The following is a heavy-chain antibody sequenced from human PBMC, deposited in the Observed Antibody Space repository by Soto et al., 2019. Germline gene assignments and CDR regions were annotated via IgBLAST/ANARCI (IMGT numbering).Heavy chain of an antibody. J-gene: IGHJ4*02. CDR1: GFTFNNYA. CDR2: TSHDGRNK. CDR3: ARDPSIAADYYFDY. V-gene: IGHV3-30*04. D-gene: IGHD6-6*01. Sequence: GGSLRLSCAASGFTFNNYAMHWVRQAPGKGLEWVAVTSHDGRNKCYADSVKGRFTFSRDNSKNTLYLQMNSLRAEDTAVFYCARDPSIAADYYFDYWGQGTLVTVSS.